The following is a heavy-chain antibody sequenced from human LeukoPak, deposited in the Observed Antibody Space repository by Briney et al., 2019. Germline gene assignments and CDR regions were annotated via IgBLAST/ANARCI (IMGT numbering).Heavy chain of an antibody. D-gene: IGHD4-17*01. Sequence: GGSLRLSCAASGFTFSSYAMSSIRQAPGKGLEWLSAISPTTGTTFYADSVKGRFTISRDNSKNTLYLQMNSLRAEDTAIYYCATKTSYGDRYFDYWGQGTLVTVSS. CDR3: ATKTSYGDRYFDY. CDR2: ISPTTGTT. CDR1: GFTFSSYA. J-gene: IGHJ4*02. V-gene: IGHV3-23*01.